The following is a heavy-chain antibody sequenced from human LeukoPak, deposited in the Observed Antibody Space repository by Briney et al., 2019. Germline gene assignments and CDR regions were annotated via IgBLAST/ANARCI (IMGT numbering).Heavy chain of an antibody. CDR2: IYYSGST. D-gene: IGHD6-13*01. V-gene: IGHV4-31*03. J-gene: IGHJ5*02. CDR1: GGSISSGGYY. Sequence: SETLSLTCTVSGGSISSGGYYWSWIRQHPGKGLEWIGYIYYSGSTYYNPSLKSRVTISVDTSKNQFSLKLSSVTAADTAVYYCARVGCSSSWVWWFDPWGQGTLVTVSS. CDR3: ARVGCSSSWVWWFDP.